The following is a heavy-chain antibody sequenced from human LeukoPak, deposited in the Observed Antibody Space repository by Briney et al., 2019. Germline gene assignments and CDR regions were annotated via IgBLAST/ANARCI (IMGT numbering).Heavy chain of an antibody. V-gene: IGHV1-8*01. CDR2: MNPNSGNT. J-gene: IGHJ3*02. CDR1: GYTFTSYD. D-gene: IGHD3-9*01. CDR3: ARVNYDILTGYYIPHAFDI. Sequence: GASVKVSCKASGYTFTSYDINWVRQATGQGLEWMGWMNPNSGNTGYAQKFQGRVTMTRNTSISTAYMELSSLRSEDTAVYYCARVNYDILTGYYIPHAFDIWGQGTMVTVSS.